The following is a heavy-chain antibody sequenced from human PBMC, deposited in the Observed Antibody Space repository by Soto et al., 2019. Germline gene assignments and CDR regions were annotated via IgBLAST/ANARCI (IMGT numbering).Heavy chain of an antibody. CDR2: FYPGDSDT. V-gene: IGHV5-51*01. Sequence: PGESLKISCRGSGYNFTPYWLAWVRPIPGKGLEYMGIFYPGDSDTRYSPAFQGQVTISAATSISTAYLKWTSTKASDNAIYYCARPSVCTTRLEDTFDIWGQGAVVTVSS. J-gene: IGHJ3*02. CDR1: GYNFTPYW. CDR3: ARPSVCTTRLEDTFDI. D-gene: IGHD2-15*01.